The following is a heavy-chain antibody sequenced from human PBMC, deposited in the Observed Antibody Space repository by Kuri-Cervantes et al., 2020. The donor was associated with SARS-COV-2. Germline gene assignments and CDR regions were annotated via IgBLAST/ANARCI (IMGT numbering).Heavy chain of an antibody. Sequence: GGSLRLSCAASGFTVSSNYMSWVRQAPGKGLEWVANIKQDGSEKYYVDSVKGRFTISRDNAKNSLYLQMNSLRAEDTAVYYCARDFNPLDYWGQGTLVTVSS. CDR3: ARDFNPLDY. CDR2: IKQDGSEK. J-gene: IGHJ4*02. V-gene: IGHV3-7*01. CDR1: GFTVSSNY.